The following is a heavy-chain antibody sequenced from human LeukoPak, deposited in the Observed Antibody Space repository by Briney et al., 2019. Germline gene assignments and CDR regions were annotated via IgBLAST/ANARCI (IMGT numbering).Heavy chain of an antibody. CDR3: ARVCYYDSSGYAP. CDR2: ISASGGST. D-gene: IGHD3-22*01. CDR1: GFTFSSSA. V-gene: IGHV3-23*01. Sequence: GSLRLSCAASGFTFSSSAMSWVRQVPGKGLEWVSGISASGGSTYYADSVKGRFTISRDNSKNTLYLQMNSLRAEDTAVYYCARVCYYDSSGYAPWGQGTLVTVSS. J-gene: IGHJ5*02.